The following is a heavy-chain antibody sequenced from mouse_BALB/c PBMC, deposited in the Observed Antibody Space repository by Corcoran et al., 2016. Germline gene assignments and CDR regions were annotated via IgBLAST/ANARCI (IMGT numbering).Heavy chain of an antibody. CDR3: ASCGIVMFDY. CDR1: GYTFTDYN. V-gene: IGHV1-18*01. Sequence: EVLLQQSGAELVTPGASVKLTCKTSGYTFTDYNMDWVKQSHGESLEWIGDINPRSRGTIYNQTFEGMATLTVDKSSSTAYMELRSLTSEDTAVYSCASCGIVMFDYWGQGTTVTVSS. J-gene: IGHJ2*01. CDR2: INPRSRGT. D-gene: IGHD1-1*02.